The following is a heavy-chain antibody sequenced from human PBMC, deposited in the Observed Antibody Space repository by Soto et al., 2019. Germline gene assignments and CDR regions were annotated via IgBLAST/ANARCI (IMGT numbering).Heavy chain of an antibody. CDR3: AIGSSGSYLGLGSTHLVY. D-gene: IGHD1-26*01. V-gene: IGHV1-69*13. CDR1: GYTFTSYG. J-gene: IGHJ4*02. CDR2: ISPNFGTA. Sequence: ASVKVSCKASGYTFTSYGISWVRQAPGQGLEWMGWISPNFGTANYAQKVQGRVTITADESTSTAYMELSSLRSEDTAVYYCAIGSSGSYLGLGSTHLVYWGQGTLVTVSS.